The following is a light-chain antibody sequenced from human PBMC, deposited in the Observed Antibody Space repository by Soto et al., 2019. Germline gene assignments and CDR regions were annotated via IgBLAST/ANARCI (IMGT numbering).Light chain of an antibody. V-gene: IGKV1-5*03. CDR2: KAS. Sequence: DIQMTQFPSTLSASVGDRVTITCRASESISSWLAWYQQKPGKAPKILIYKASTLQSGVPSRFTGSGSGTEFTLTISSLQPDDFATYYCQHYSVFPLTFGGGPKVDIK. J-gene: IGKJ4*01. CDR1: ESISSW. CDR3: QHYSVFPLT.